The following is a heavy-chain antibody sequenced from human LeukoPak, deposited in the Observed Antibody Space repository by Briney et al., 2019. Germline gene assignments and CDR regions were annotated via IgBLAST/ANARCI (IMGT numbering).Heavy chain of an antibody. Sequence: ASVKVSCKASGGTFSSYAISWVRQAPGQGLEWMGRIIPILGIANYAQKFQGRVTITADKSTSTAYVELSSLRSEDTAVYYCARDRAPHYYDSSGYWYYWGQGTLVTVSS. V-gene: IGHV1-69*04. D-gene: IGHD3-22*01. J-gene: IGHJ4*02. CDR3: ARDRAPHYYDSSGYWYY. CDR2: IIPILGIA. CDR1: GGTFSSYA.